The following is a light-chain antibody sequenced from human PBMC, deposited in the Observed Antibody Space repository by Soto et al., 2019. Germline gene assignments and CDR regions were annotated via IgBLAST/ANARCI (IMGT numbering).Light chain of an antibody. J-gene: IGKJ3*01. CDR1: QSVSSN. CDR2: GAS. Sequence: DIVLTQSPGTLSLSPGERATLSFRASQSVSSNLAWYQQKPGQAPRLLIYGASSRATGIPDRFSGSGSGTDFTLTISRLEPEDFAVYYCQQYGSSITFGPGTMVDIK. CDR3: QQYGSSIT. V-gene: IGKV3-20*01.